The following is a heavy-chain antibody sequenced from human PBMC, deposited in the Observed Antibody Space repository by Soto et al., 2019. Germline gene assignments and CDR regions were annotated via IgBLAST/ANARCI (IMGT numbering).Heavy chain of an antibody. J-gene: IGHJ6*02. D-gene: IGHD2-2*01. CDR2: ISDSGTTM. V-gene: IGHV3-48*02. Sequence: PGGSLRLSCAASGFTFSTCGMNWVRQAPGKGLEWISYISDSGTTMYYADSVRGRFTISRDNAKDALYLQMNNLRDEDTAVYFCARCSRNSCYSYGVDVWGQGATVTVSS. CDR3: ARCSRNSCYSYGVDV. CDR1: GFTFSTCG.